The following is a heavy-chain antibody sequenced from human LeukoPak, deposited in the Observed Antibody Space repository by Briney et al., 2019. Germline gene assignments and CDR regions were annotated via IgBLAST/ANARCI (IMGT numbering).Heavy chain of an antibody. CDR3: ARRDSSGWYVFDY. CDR2: INAGNGNT. CDR1: GYTFTIYA. D-gene: IGHD6-19*01. J-gene: IGHJ4*02. V-gene: IGHV1-3*01. Sequence: GASVTVSFTASGYTFTIYAMHWVRQAPGQRLEWMGWINAGNGNTKYSQKFQGRVTITRDTSASTAYMELSSLRSEDTAVYYCARRDSSGWYVFDYWGQGTLVTVSS.